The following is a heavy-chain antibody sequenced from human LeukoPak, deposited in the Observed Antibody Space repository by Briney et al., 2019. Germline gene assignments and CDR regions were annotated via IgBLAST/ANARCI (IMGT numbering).Heavy chain of an antibody. D-gene: IGHD3-10*01. CDR2: ISSSSSYT. V-gene: IGHV3-21*01. Sequence: PGGSLRLSCAASGFTFSSYSMNWVRQAPGKGLEGVSSISSSSSYTYYADSVKGRFTISRDNAKNSLYLQMNSLRAEDTAVYYCARDRRGYFYYGMDVWGKGTTVTVSS. J-gene: IGHJ6*04. CDR3: ARDRRGYFYYGMDV. CDR1: GFTFSSYS.